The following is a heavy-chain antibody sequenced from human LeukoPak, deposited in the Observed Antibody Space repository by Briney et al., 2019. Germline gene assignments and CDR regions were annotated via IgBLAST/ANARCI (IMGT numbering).Heavy chain of an antibody. V-gene: IGHV1-69*06. CDR1: GGTFSSYA. D-gene: IGHD1-20*01. CDR3: ARTPSNNWNDGWFDP. J-gene: IGHJ5*02. CDR2: IIPIFGTA. Sequence: ASVKVSCKASGGTFSSYAISWVRQAPGQGLEWMGGIIPIFGTANYAQKFQGRVTITADKSTSTAYMELSSLRSEDTAVYYCARTPSNNWNDGWFDPWGQGTLVTVSS.